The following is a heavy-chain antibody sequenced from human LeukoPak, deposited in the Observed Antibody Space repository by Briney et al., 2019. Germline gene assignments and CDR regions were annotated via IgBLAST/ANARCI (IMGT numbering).Heavy chain of an antibody. D-gene: IGHD2-2*01. J-gene: IGHJ6*03. CDR1: GGSISSGSYY. CDR2: IYTSGST. CDR3: ARDRRVRSSTSCPTYYYYYYMDV. V-gene: IGHV4-61*02. Sequence: SQTLSLTCTVSGGSISSGSYYWSWIRQPAGKGLEWIGRIYTSGSTNYNPSLKSRVTISVDTSKNQSSLKLSSVTAADTAVYYCARDRRVRSSTSCPTYYYYYYMDVWGKGTTVTVSS.